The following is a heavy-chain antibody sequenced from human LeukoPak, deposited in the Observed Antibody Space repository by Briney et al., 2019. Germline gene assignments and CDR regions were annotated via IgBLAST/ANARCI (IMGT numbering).Heavy chain of an antibody. Sequence: GGSLRLSCAASGFTFSSYGMHWVRQAPGKGLEWVAVIWYDGSNKYYADSVKGRFTISRDNSKNTLYLQMNSLRAEDTAVYCCAREYDSSSPFDYWGQGTLVTVSS. V-gene: IGHV3-33*01. J-gene: IGHJ4*02. CDR3: AREYDSSSPFDY. CDR2: IWYDGSNK. CDR1: GFTFSSYG. D-gene: IGHD3-22*01.